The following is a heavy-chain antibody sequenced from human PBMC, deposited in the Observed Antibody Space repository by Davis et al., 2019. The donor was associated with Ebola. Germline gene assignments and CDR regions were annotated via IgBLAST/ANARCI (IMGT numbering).Heavy chain of an antibody. CDR1: GGSISSYY. CDR2: IYYSGTT. CDR3: ARGPPPRYCSGGSCYQYNWFDP. J-gene: IGHJ5*02. D-gene: IGHD2-15*01. Sequence: MPSETLSLTCTVSGGSISSYYWSWIRPPPGKGLDWNRYIYYSGTTIYHPSLKSRVTISVDTSKNQFSLKLSSVTAADTAVYYCARGPPPRYCSGGSCYQYNWFDPWGQGTLVTVSS. V-gene: IGHV4-59*12.